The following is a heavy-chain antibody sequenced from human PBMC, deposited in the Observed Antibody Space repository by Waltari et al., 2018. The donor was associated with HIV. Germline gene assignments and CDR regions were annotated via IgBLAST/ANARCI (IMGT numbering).Heavy chain of an antibody. J-gene: IGHJ5*02. D-gene: IGHD3-10*01. CDR1: GFTFSSYG. CDR2: IWYEGSNK. Sequence: QVQLVESGGGVVQPGRSLRLSCAASGFTFSSYGMHWVRQAPGKGWEWVGVIWYEGSNKYYAASVKGRFTIARDNSKNTLYLQMNSLRAEDTAEYYCAREGPSGPTWGQGTLVTVSS. V-gene: IGHV3-33*01. CDR3: AREGPSGPT.